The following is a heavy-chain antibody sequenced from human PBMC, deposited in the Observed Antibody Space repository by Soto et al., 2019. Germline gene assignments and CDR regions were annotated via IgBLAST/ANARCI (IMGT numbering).Heavy chain of an antibody. J-gene: IGHJ4*02. CDR1: GGTFSSYT. CDR2: IIPILGIA. V-gene: IGHV1-69*02. Sequence: QVQLVQSGAEVKKPGSSVKVSCKASGGTFSSYTISWVRQAPGQGLEWMGRIIPILGIANYAQKFQGRVTXTXDXXPSPAYMELSSLRSEDTAVYYLAFSDPSGYRRFAYWGQGTLVTVSS. CDR3: AFSDPSGYRRFAY. D-gene: IGHD3-3*01.